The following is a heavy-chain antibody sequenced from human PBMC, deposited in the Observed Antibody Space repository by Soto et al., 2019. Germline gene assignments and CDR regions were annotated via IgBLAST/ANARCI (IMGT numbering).Heavy chain of an antibody. D-gene: IGHD3-22*01. CDR3: ARRTYYYDSSGYPPKYYFDY. Sequence: SETLSLTCTVSGGSISSYYWSWIRQPPGKGLEWIGYIYYSGSTNYNPSLKSRVTISVDTSKNQFSLKLSSVTAADTAVYYCARRTYYYDSSGYPPKYYFDYWGQGTLVTVSS. V-gene: IGHV4-59*01. CDR2: IYYSGST. J-gene: IGHJ4*02. CDR1: GGSISSYY.